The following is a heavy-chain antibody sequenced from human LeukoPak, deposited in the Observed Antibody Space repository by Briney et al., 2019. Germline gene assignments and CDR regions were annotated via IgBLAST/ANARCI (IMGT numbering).Heavy chain of an antibody. CDR2: INHNGNVN. J-gene: IGHJ6*02. CDR3: ARGGGLDA. Sequence: PGGSLRLSCAASGFTFTSYAMSWARQAPGKGLEWVASINHNGNVNYYVDSVKGRFTISRDNAKNSLYLQMSNLRAEDTAVYFCARGGGLDAWGQGATVTVSS. D-gene: IGHD3-16*01. V-gene: IGHV3-7*03. CDR1: GFTFTSYA.